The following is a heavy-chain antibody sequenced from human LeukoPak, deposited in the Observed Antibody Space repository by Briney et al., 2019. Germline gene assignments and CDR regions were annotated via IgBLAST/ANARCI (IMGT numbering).Heavy chain of an antibody. J-gene: IGHJ4*02. CDR3: ARGIRTTLAPDFDY. CDR1: GYTFTGYY. D-gene: IGHD4-23*01. Sequence: GASVRVSCKASGYTFTGYYMHWVRQAPGQGLEWMGWINPNSGGTNYAQKFQGWVTMTRDTSISTAYMELSRLRSDDTAVYYCARGIRTTLAPDFDYWGQGTLVTVSS. CDR2: INPNSGGT. V-gene: IGHV1-2*04.